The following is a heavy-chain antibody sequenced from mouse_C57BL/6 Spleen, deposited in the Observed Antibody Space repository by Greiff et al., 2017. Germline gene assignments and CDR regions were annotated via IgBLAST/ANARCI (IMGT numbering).Heavy chain of an antibody. CDR3: ARHGWLGEPSYYAMDY. CDR1: GYTFTEYT. J-gene: IGHJ4*01. V-gene: IGHV1-62-2*01. Sequence: QVHVKQSGAELVKPGASVKLSCKASGYTFTEYTIHWVKQRSGQGLEWIGWFYPGSGSIKYNEKFKDKATLTADKSSSTVYMELSRLTSEDSAVYFCARHGWLGEPSYYAMDYWGQGTSVTVSS. D-gene: IGHD1-1*02. CDR2: FYPGSGSI.